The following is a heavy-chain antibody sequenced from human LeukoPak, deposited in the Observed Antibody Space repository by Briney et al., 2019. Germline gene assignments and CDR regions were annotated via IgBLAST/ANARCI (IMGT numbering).Heavy chain of an antibody. CDR2: ISSSGSAK. D-gene: IGHD2-2*03. CDR1: GFTFSNYG. V-gene: IGHV3-48*02. Sequence: GGSLRLSCAASGFTFSNYGLNWVRQAPGKGPEWVSHISSSGSAKYYADSVKGRFTISRDNAKNSLYLQMNSLRDEDTAVFYCASGSGHWGQGTLVTVSS. J-gene: IGHJ4*02. CDR3: ASGSGH.